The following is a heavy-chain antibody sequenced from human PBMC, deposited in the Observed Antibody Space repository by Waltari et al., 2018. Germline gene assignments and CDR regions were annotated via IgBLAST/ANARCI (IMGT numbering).Heavy chain of an antibody. V-gene: IGHV4-59*11. CDR3: ARDGSSSWYDY. CDR2: IYYSGST. D-gene: IGHD6-13*01. J-gene: IGHJ4*02. CDR1: GGSISSHY. Sequence: QVQLQESGPGLVKPSETLSLTCTVPGGSISSHYGSWIRQPPGKGLEWIGYIYYSGSTNYNPSLKSRVTISVDTSKNQFSLKLSSVTAADTAVYYCARDGSSSWYDYWGQGTLVTVSS.